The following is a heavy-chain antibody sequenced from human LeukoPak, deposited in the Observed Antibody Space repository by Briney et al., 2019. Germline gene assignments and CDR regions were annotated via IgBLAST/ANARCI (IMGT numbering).Heavy chain of an antibody. D-gene: IGHD5-12*01. CDR2: VKQDGSEK. CDR1: EFTFSNYW. J-gene: IGHJ4*02. Sequence: GGSLRLSCEASEFTFSNYWMSWVRQAPGKGLEWVANVKQDGSEKYYVDSVKGRFTISRGNAKNSLYLQMNSLRAEDTAVYYCAKTKGYPYYFDYWGQGTLVTVSS. CDR3: AKTKGYPYYFDY. V-gene: IGHV3-7*03.